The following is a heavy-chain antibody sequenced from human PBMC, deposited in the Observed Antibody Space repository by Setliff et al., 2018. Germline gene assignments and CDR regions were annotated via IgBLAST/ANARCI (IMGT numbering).Heavy chain of an antibody. J-gene: IGHJ4*02. CDR3: ARGGTYRYFDY. CDR1: GGSISGASIRSYY. Sequence: SETLSLTCTVSGGSISGASIRSYYWSWIRQPPGKGLEFIGYAYYSGTTNYDPSLKSRVTISVDTSKNQFSLKLSSVTAADTAIYYCARGGTYRYFDYWGQGTLVTVSS. CDR2: AYYSGTT. V-gene: IGHV4-61*01.